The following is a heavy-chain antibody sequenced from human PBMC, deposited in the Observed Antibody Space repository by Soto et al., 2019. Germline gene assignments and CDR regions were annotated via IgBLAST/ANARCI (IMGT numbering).Heavy chain of an antibody. D-gene: IGHD1-7*01. V-gene: IGHV1-8*01. CDR3: ARGVTGTTFILWYMDV. J-gene: IGHJ6*03. CDR1: GYTFTSYD. Sequence: ASVKVSGKASGYTFTSYDINWVRQATGQGLEWMGWMNPNSGNTGYAQKFQGRVTMTRNTSISTAYMGLSSLRSEDTAVYYCARGVTGTTFILWYMDVWGKGTTVTVSS. CDR2: MNPNSGNT.